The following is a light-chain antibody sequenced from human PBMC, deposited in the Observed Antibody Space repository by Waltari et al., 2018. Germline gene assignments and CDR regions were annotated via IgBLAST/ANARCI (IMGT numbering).Light chain of an antibody. CDR1: QSVSSN. J-gene: IGKJ1*01. Sequence: EIVMTQSPATLSVSPGARATLSCRASQSVSSNVARYQQKPGQAPRLLIYGASTRATGIAARFSGSGSGPEFTLTISSLQSEDFAVYYCQQYNNWPPTFGQGTKVEIK. V-gene: IGKV3-15*01. CDR2: GAS. CDR3: QQYNNWPPT.